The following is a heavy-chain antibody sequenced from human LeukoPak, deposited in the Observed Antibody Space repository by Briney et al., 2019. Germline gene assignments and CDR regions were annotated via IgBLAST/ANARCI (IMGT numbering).Heavy chain of an antibody. CDR1: GGSISRYY. J-gene: IGHJ6*03. D-gene: IGHD2-2*01. CDR3: ARGVRYCSSTSCPYYYYYYMDV. V-gene: IGHV4-59*01. CDR2: MFYSGST. Sequence: KPSETLSLTCTVSGGSISRYYWSWIRQPPREGLEWVGSMFYSGSTNYNPSFKSRVTISVAKSKKQFSLKRGSVTAADTAVYYCARGVRYCSSTSCPYYYYYYMDVWGKGTTVPVSS.